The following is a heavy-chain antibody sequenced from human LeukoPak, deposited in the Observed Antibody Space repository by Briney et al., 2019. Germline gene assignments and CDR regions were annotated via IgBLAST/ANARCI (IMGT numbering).Heavy chain of an antibody. CDR1: GGSISSYY. J-gene: IGHJ6*03. D-gene: IGHD1-7*01. V-gene: IGHV4-59*01. CDR3: ARHGITGTTGAKYYYYYYMDV. Sequence: SETLSLTCAVSGGSISSYYWSWIRQPPGKGLEWIGYIYYSGSTNYNPSLKSRVTISVDTSKSQFSLKLSSVTAADTAVYYCARHGITGTTGAKYYYYYYMDVWGKGTTVTVSS. CDR2: IYYSGST.